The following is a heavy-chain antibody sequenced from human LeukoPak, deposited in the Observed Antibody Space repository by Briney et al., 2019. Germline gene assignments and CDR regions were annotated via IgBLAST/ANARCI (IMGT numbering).Heavy chain of an antibody. CDR1: GGSISSGGYY. Sequence: PSETLSLTCTVSGGSISSGGYYWSWIRQHPGKGLEWIGYIYYSGSTYYNPSLKSRVTISVDTSRNQFSQKLSSVTAADTAVYYCARSASGTYYYYGMDVWGQGTTVTVSS. V-gene: IGHV4-31*03. CDR2: IYYSGST. J-gene: IGHJ6*02. CDR3: ARSASGTYYYYGMDV. D-gene: IGHD1-7*01.